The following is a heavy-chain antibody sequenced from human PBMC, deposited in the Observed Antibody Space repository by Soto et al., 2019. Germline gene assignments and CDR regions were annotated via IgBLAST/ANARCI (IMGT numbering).Heavy chain of an antibody. D-gene: IGHD1-26*01. CDR1: GYSFTSYW. V-gene: IGHV5-51*01. Sequence: SGESLKISCKGSGYSFTSYWIGWVRQMPGKGLEWMGIIYPGDSDTRYSPSFQGQVTISADKSISTAYLQWSSLKASDTAMYYCARQWYSGSYYVTYYFDYWGQGTLVTVSS. CDR3: ARQWYSGSYYVTYYFDY. J-gene: IGHJ4*02. CDR2: IYPGDSDT.